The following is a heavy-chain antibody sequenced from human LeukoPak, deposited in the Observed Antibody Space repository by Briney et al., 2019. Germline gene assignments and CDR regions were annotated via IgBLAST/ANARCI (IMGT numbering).Heavy chain of an antibody. CDR2: INPNSGGT. CDR3: ATPILCSSTGCKGY. D-gene: IGHD2-2*01. CDR1: GYTFTGYY. J-gene: IGHJ4*02. Sequence: ASVKVSCKASGYTFTGYYMHWVRQAPGQGLEWMGWINPNSGGTNYAQKFQGRVTMTRDTSISTAYMELSRLRSDDTAVYYCATPILCSSTGCKGYWGQGTLVTVSS. V-gene: IGHV1-2*02.